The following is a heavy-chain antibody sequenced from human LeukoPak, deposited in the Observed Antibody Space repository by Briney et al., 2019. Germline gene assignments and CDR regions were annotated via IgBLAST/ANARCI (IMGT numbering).Heavy chain of an antibody. CDR2: ISGSGGST. CDR3: AKVNCSSTSCYIFDYFDY. D-gene: IGHD2-2*02. CDR1: GCTFSSYA. J-gene: IGHJ4*02. Sequence: GGSLRLSCAASGCTFSSYAMSWVRQAPEKGLEWVSAISGSGGSTYYADSVKGRFTISRDNSKNTLYLQMNSLRAEDTAVYYCAKVNCSSTSCYIFDYFDYWGQGTLVTVSS. V-gene: IGHV3-23*01.